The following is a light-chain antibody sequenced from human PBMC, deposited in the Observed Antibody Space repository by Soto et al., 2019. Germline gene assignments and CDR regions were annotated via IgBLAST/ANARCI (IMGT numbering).Light chain of an antibody. V-gene: IGLV2-11*01. J-gene: IGLJ1*01. CDR2: DVN. CDR1: SRDIGAYNC. Sequence: QSVLTQPRSVSGSPGQSVAISCTGTSRDIGAYNCVSWYQQHPGKTPKLMIYDVNQRPSGVPDRFSGSKSGNTASLTISGLQAEDEADYYCCSYAGSYSSDYVFGTGTKVTVL. CDR3: CSYAGSYSSDYV.